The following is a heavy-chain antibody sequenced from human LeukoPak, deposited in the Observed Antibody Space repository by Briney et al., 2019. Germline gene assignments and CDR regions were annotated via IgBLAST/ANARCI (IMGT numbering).Heavy chain of an antibody. CDR1: GGSISSYY. J-gene: IGHJ4*02. CDR2: IYYSGST. Sequence: SETLSLTCTVSGGSISSYYWSWIRQPPGKGLEWIGYIYYSGSTNYNPSLKSRVTISVDTSKNQFSLKLSSVTAADTAVYYCVRFLIAAAGTRRYYFDYWGQGTLVTVSS. V-gene: IGHV4-59*01. D-gene: IGHD6-13*01. CDR3: VRFLIAAAGTRRYYFDY.